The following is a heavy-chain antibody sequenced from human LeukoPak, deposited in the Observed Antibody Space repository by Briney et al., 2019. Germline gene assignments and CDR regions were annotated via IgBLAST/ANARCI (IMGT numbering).Heavy chain of an antibody. CDR3: ARAHSSAWYLFDY. Sequence: GGSLRLSCAASGFTFSSYGMNWVRQAPGKGLEWVSYICSSSNTIYYADSVKGRFTISRDNAKNSLYLQMNSLRAEDTAVYYCARAHSSAWYLFDYWGQGTLVTVSS. D-gene: IGHD6-19*01. CDR1: GFTFSSYG. CDR2: ICSSSNTI. J-gene: IGHJ4*02. V-gene: IGHV3-48*01.